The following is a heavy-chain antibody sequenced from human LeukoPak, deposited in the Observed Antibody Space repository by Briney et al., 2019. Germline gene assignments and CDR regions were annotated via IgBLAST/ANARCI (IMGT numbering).Heavy chain of an antibody. V-gene: IGHV3-11*01. D-gene: IGHD3/OR15-3a*01. Sequence: GGSLRLSCAASGFTFSDYYMSWIRQAPGKGLEWVSYIGGSGTTIFYAHSVKGRFTISRDNAKNSLYLQMNSLRAEDTAVYFCAKRGVVIRVILVGFHKEAYYFESWGQGALVTVSS. CDR1: GFTFSDYY. CDR3: AKRGVVIRVILVGFHKEAYYFES. J-gene: IGHJ4*02. CDR2: IGGSGTTI.